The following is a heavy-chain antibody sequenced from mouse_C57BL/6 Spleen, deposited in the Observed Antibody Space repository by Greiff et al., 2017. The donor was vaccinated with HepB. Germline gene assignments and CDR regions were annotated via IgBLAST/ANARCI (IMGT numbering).Heavy chain of an antibody. V-gene: IGHV1-26*01. Sequence: VQLQQSGPELVKPGASVKISCKASGYTFTDYYMNWEKQSHGKSLEWIGDINPNNGGTSYNQKFKGKATLTVDKSTSTAYMERRSLTSEDSAVYYCAKRGSFGVWGTGTTVTVSS. CDR3: AKRGSFGV. CDR2: INPNNGGT. CDR1: GYTFTDYY. J-gene: IGHJ1*03.